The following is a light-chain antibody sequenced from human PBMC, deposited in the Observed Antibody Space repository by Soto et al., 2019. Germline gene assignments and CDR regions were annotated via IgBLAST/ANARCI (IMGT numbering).Light chain of an antibody. J-gene: IGLJ2*01. CDR3: SSYAGSKYVI. V-gene: IGLV2-8*01. CDR2: EVN. CDR1: SSDVGGYNY. Sequence: QSALTQPPSASGSPGQSVTISCTGTSSDVGGYNYVSWYQQHPGKAPKLMIYEVNKRPSGVPDRFSGSKSDNTASLTVSGLQAEDEAYYYCSSYAGSKYVIFGGGTQLTVL.